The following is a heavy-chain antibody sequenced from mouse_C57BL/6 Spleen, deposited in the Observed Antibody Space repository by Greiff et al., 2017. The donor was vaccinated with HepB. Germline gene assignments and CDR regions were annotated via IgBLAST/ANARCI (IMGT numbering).Heavy chain of an antibody. CDR3: AREEGDGNSGFDY. CDR1: GYTFTSYW. CDR2: IYPGSGST. Sequence: QVQLQQPGAELVKPGASVKMSCKASGYTFTSYWITWVQQRPGQGLEWIGDIYPGSGSTNYNEKFKSKATLTVDTSSCTPYMQLSSLTSEDSAVYYCAREEGDGNSGFDYWGQGTTLTVSS. J-gene: IGHJ2*01. V-gene: IGHV1-55*01. D-gene: IGHD2-1*01.